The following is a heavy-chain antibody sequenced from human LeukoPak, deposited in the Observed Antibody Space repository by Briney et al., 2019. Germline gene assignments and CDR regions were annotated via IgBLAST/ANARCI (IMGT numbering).Heavy chain of an antibody. CDR1: GFSISSYY. CDR3: ARDGPRRGWAN. V-gene: IGHV4-59*01. CDR2: IYYSGRT. D-gene: IGHD6-19*01. J-gene: IGHJ4*02. Sequence: PSETLCLTCTVSGFSISSYYWSWVRQPPGKGLEWVGYIYYSGRTSYNAALKRGVTISVDTSENQFSLKLSSVTAADTAVYYCARDGPRRGWANWGQGPLVTVSS.